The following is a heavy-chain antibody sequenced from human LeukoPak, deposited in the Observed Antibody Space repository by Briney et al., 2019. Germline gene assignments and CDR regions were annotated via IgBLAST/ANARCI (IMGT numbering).Heavy chain of an antibody. J-gene: IGHJ4*01. V-gene: IGHV4-59*08. CDR1: SDSIRSYY. CDR2: IYYTGST. D-gene: IGHD5-12*01. Sequence: PSEPLSLICTVSSDSIRSYYWKWVPRPPRKGLEWIGYIYYTGSTSYNPALKSRVTISLDTSKSQFSLRLTSVTAADTAVYYCASHGSSGHDPLTWGQGTLVTVSS. CDR3: ASHGSSGHDPLT.